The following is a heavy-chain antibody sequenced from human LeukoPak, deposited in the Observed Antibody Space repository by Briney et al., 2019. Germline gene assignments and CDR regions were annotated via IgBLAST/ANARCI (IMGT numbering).Heavy chain of an antibody. CDR3: AKAYCSSTSCTLGGGYYFDY. V-gene: IGHV3-23*01. Sequence: GGSLRLSCAASGFTVSSNYMSWVRQAPGKGLECVSAISGSGGSTYYADSVKGRFTISRDNSKNTLSLQMNSLRAEDTAVYYCAKAYCSSTSCTLGGGYYFDYWGQGTLVTVSS. D-gene: IGHD2-2*01. CDR2: ISGSGGST. J-gene: IGHJ4*02. CDR1: GFTVSSNY.